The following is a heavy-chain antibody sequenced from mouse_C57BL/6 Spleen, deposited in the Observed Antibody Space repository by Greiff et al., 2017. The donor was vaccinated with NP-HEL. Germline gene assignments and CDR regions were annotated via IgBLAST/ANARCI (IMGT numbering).Heavy chain of an antibody. J-gene: IGHJ3*01. D-gene: IGHD2-4*01. CDR2: INPYNGGT. V-gene: IGHV1-19*01. CDR3: ARNVDYDYGAWFAY. CDR1: GYTFTDYY. Sequence: VQLQQSGPVLVKPGASVKMSCKASGYTFTDYYMNWVKQSHGKSLEWIGVINPYNGGTSYNQKFKGKATLTVDKSSSTAYMGLNSLTAEDSAVNCCARNVDYDYGAWFAYWGQGTLVTVSA.